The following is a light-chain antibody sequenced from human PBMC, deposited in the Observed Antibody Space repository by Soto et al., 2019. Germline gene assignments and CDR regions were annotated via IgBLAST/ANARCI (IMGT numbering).Light chain of an antibody. V-gene: IGLV1-40*01. CDR2: DNN. CDR3: QSYDSSLSGYVL. CDR1: SSNIGAGYN. Sequence: QSVLTQPPSVSGAPGRRVTISCTGTSSNIGAGYNVHWYQQLPGTAPKLLIFDNNNRPSGVPDRFSGSKSGTSASLAITGLQAEDEADYHCQSYDSSLSGYVLFGGGTKVTVL. J-gene: IGLJ2*01.